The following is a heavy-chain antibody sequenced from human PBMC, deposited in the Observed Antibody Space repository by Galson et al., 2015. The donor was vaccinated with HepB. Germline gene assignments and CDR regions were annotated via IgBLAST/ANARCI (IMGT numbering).Heavy chain of an antibody. Sequence: TLSLTCTVSGGSISSGDYYWSWIRQPPGKGLEWIGYIYYSGSTYYNPSLKSRVTISVDTSKNQFSLKLSSVTAADTAVYYCASGRFYRGAFDIWGQGTMVTVSS. V-gene: IGHV4-30-4*01. CDR3: ASGRFYRGAFDI. CDR2: IYYSGST. D-gene: IGHD2/OR15-2a*01. CDR1: GGSISSGDYY. J-gene: IGHJ3*02.